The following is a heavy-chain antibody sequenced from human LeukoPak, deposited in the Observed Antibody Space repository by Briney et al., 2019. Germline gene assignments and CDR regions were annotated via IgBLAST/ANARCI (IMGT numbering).Heavy chain of an antibody. CDR2: IFHSGTT. D-gene: IGHD6-13*01. CDR3: ARLGGLAAAGTFYFDY. Sequence: SETLSLTCAVSGGSITTTNWWTWVRPPPGKGLEWIGDIFHSGTTNYNPSLKSRVTISLDKSKNRFSLRLTSVTAADTAVYYCARLGGLAAAGTFYFDYWGQGTLVTVSS. V-gene: IGHV4-4*02. CDR1: GGSITTTNW. J-gene: IGHJ4*02.